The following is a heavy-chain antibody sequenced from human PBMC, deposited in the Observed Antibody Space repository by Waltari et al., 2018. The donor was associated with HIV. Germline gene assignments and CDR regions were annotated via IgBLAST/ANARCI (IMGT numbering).Heavy chain of an antibody. CDR2: IYSGGST. D-gene: IGHD2-21*02. J-gene: IGHJ6*02. CDR3: ASIAYCGGDCYPRGMDV. CDR1: GFTVSSNY. V-gene: IGHV3-66*01. Sequence: EVQLVESGGGLVQPGGSLRLSCAASGFTVSSNYLSWVRQAPGKGLEWVSVIYSGGSTYYADSVKGRFTISRDNSKNTLYLQMNSLRAEDTAVYYCASIAYCGGDCYPRGMDVWGQGTTVIVSS.